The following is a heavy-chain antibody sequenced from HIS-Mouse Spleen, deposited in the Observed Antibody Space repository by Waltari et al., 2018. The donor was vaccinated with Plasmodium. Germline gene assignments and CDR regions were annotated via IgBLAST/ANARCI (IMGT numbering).Heavy chain of an antibody. V-gene: IGHV4-39*07. Sequence: QLQLQESGPGLVKPSETLSLTCTVSGGSISSSSYYWGWFRRPPGKGLAWIWRIFYSGYTDYNPTLKSRITISVDTSKNQCPLKLSAVTAADTAVYYCSRDRITGTSYFDYWGQGTLVTVSS. CDR1: GGSISSSSYY. J-gene: IGHJ4*02. D-gene: IGHD1-7*01. CDR2: IFYSGYT. CDR3: SRDRITGTSYFDY.